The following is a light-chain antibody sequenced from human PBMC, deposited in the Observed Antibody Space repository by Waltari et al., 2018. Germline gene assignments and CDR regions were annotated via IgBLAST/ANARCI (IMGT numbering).Light chain of an antibody. CDR1: KIGSKN. CDR2: DDG. V-gene: IGLV3-21*02. Sequence: SYELTQPPSVSVAPGQTARITCDGDKIGSKNVHWYQHKPGQAPVLVVYDDGDRPSGIPWRCSGSNSGNTAALTISRVDAGDEAEYYCQVWDSGSNHYVFGTVTKVTVL. CDR3: QVWDSGSNHYV. J-gene: IGLJ1*01.